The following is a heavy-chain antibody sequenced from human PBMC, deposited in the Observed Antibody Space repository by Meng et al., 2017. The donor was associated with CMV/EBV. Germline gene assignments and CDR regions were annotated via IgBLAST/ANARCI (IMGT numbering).Heavy chain of an antibody. Sequence: RLQESGQGLVKPPETPSLPCTASGGSISSYYWSWIRQPAGKGLEWIGRIYTSGSTNYNPSLKSRVTMSVDTSKNQFSLKLSSVTAADTAVYYCARVLRWNGVIDYWGQGTLVTVSS. D-gene: IGHD4-23*01. CDR2: IYTSGST. CDR3: ARVLRWNGVIDY. CDR1: GGSISSYY. V-gene: IGHV4-4*07. J-gene: IGHJ4*02.